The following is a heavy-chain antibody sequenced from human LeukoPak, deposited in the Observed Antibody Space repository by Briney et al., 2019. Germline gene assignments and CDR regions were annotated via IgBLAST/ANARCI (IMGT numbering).Heavy chain of an antibody. Sequence: ASVKVSCKASGYTFTSYDINWVRQATGQGLEWMGWMNPNSGNTGYAQKFQGRVTMTRNTSISTAYMELSSLRSEDTAVYYCARLGEQWLVLDYWGQGTLVTVSS. J-gene: IGHJ4*02. D-gene: IGHD6-19*01. V-gene: IGHV1-8*01. CDR3: ARLGEQWLVLDY. CDR2: MNPNSGNT. CDR1: GYTFTSYD.